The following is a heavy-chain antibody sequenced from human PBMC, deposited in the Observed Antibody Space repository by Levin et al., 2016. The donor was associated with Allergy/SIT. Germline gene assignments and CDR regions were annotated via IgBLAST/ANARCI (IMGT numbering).Heavy chain of an antibody. J-gene: IGHJ5*02. V-gene: IGHV1-69*04. CDR2: IIPILGIA. D-gene: IGHD6-19*01. Sequence: WVRQAPGQGLEWMGRIIPILGIANYAQKFQGRVTITADKSTSTAYMELSSLRSEDTAVYYCARDPQGSSGWSTRVNWFDPWGQGTLVTVSS. CDR3: ARDPQGSSGWSTRVNWFDP.